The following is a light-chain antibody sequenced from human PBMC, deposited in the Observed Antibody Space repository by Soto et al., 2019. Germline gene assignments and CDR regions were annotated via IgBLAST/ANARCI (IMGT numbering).Light chain of an antibody. CDR3: CSYAGSYSWV. J-gene: IGLJ3*02. CDR2: DVS. V-gene: IGLV2-11*01. CDR1: SSDVGAYNY. Sequence: QSALTQPRSVSGSPGQPVTISCTGTSSDVGAYNYVSWYQHHPGKAPKVMIYDVSERPSGVPDRFSGSKSDNKASLTISGLQAEDEADYYCCSYAGSYSWVFGGGTKLTVL.